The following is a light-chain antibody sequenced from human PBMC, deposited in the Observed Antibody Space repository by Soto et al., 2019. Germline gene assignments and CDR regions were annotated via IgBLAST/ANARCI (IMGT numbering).Light chain of an antibody. J-gene: IGKJ1*01. CDR3: QQSYSSPPT. Sequence: DIQMTQSPSSLSASVGDRVTITCRASQSISSYLNWYQQIPGKAPKLLIFAASSLQSGVPSRFSGSRSGPDFTLTISSLQPEDFATYYCQQSYSSPPTFGQGTKV. CDR2: AAS. CDR1: QSISSY. V-gene: IGKV1-39*01.